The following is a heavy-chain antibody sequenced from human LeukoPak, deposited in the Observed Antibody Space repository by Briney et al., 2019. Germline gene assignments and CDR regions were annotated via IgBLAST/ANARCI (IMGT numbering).Heavy chain of an antibody. CDR2: ITNNGGTT. V-gene: IGHV3-64D*06. Sequence: HSGGSLRLSCSASGFTFSKNSMYWVRQASGKGLQYVSAITNNGGTTYYADSVKGRFTISRDNSKNTLFLQMSTLRAEDTAVYYCVKAYNWNVYSSGDFWGQGTLVTVSS. J-gene: IGHJ4*02. CDR1: GFTFSKNS. D-gene: IGHD1-1*01. CDR3: VKAYNWNVYSSGDF.